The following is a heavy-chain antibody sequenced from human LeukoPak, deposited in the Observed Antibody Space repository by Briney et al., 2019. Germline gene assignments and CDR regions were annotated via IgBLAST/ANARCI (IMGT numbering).Heavy chain of an antibody. D-gene: IGHD5-12*01. CDR3: ARGEATIPYYYYYGMDV. CDR1: GYTFTSYD. J-gene: IGHJ6*02. V-gene: IGHV1-8*01. Sequence: ASVKVSCKASGYTFTSYDINWVRQATGQGLEWMGWMNPNSGNTGYAQKFQGRVTMTRNTSISTAYMELSSLRSEDTAVYYCARGEATIPYYYYYGMDVCGQGTTVTVSS. CDR2: MNPNSGNT.